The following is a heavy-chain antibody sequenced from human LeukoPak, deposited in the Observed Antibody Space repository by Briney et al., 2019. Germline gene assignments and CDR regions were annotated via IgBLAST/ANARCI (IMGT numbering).Heavy chain of an antibody. CDR2: ISGGGGTT. Sequence: GGSLRLSCAASGFTFANCPMSWVRQAPGKGLEWLSVISGGGGTTHYVDSVKGRFSISRDNSKKMVFLQMNSLRVDDTAVYYCASDYYDSSGPMDVWGQGTTVTVSS. J-gene: IGHJ6*02. CDR1: GFTFANCP. CDR3: ASDYYDSSGPMDV. D-gene: IGHD3-22*01. V-gene: IGHV3-23*01.